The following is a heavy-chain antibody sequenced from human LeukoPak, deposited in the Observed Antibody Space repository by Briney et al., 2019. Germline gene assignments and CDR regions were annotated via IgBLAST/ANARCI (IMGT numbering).Heavy chain of an antibody. CDR2: TYYRSKRYN. D-gene: IGHD3-22*01. J-gene: IGHJ4*02. CDR3: AREGPRIGYSDSTGYYY. V-gene: IGHV6-1*01. CDR1: GDSVSSNSAA. Sequence: SQTLSLTCAISGDSVSSNSAAWNWIRQSPSRGLEWLGRTYYRSKRYNDYAVSLKSRITINPDTSKNHFSLQLNSVTPEDTAVYYCAREGPRIGYSDSTGYYYWGQGTLVTVSS.